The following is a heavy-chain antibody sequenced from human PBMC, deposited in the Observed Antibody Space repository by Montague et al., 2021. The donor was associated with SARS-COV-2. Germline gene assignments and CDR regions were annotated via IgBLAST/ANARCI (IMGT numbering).Heavy chain of an antibody. V-gene: IGHV4-59*08. Sequence: SETLSLTCSVSGGSISSSYWSWIRQPPGKGLEWIGYIYYCGSANYNPSLKSRVTISVDTSKNQFSLKLSSVTAADTAVYYCARHPHLDGFQLGGWGPVRIDVTRSAHTTKYRFYLRWGAGAAADAAVYYCARHQRADGLDPWGQGTLVTVSS. D-gene: IGHD5-24*01. J-gene: IGHJ5*02. CDR3: ARHPHLDGFQLGGWGPVRIDVTRSAHTTKYRFYLRWGAGAAADAAVYYCARHQRADGLDP. CDR1: GGSISSSY. CDR2: IYYCGSA.